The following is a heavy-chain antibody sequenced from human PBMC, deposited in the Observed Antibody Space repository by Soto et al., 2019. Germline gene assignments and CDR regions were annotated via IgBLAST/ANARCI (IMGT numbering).Heavy chain of an antibody. CDR1: GFTFNTYN. Sequence: GGSLRLSCAASGFTFNTYNMNWVRQAPGKGLEWVAYISSSSSSIYYADSVRGRFTISRDNVMNSLYLQMNGLSADDTDVYTCARDSPRWCRAGSCQRFLDYWGQRTLDRVSS. CDR3: ARDSPRWCRAGSCQRFLDY. J-gene: IGHJ4*02. D-gene: IGHD2-8*02. CDR2: ISSSSSSI. V-gene: IGHV3-48*04.